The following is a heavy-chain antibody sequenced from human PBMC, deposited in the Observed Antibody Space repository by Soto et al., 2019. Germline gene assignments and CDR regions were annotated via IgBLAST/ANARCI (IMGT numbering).Heavy chain of an antibody. J-gene: IGHJ3*02. CDR2: IYPGDSNT. Sequence: PGESLKISCKGSGYSFTSQWIGWVRQMPGKGLEWMGVIYPGDSNTRYSPSFQGQVTISADKSISTAFLQWSSLRAEDTAVYYCARGGGYYTVVTPWAFDIWGQGTMVTVSS. D-gene: IGHD1-26*01. V-gene: IGHV5-51*01. CDR3: ARGGGYYTVVTPWAFDI. CDR1: GYSFTSQW.